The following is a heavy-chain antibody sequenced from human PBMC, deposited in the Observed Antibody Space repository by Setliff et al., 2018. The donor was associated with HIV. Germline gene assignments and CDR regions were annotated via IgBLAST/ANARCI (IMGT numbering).Heavy chain of an antibody. D-gene: IGHD6-19*01. Sequence: PSETLSLTCNVSGGSISSSSYYWGWIRQPPGKGLEWIGSIHYSGNTYYSPSLKSRVTISEDTSKNQFSLKLSSVTAADTAVYYCATLHSSGWPYYSDYWGQGILVTVSS. J-gene: IGHJ4*02. V-gene: IGHV4-39*01. CDR3: ATLHSSGWPYYSDY. CDR2: IHYSGNT. CDR1: GGSISSSSYY.